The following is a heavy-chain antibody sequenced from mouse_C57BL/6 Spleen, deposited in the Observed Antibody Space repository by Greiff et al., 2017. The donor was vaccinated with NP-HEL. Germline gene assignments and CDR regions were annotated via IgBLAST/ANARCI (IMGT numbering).Heavy chain of an antibody. Sequence: QVQLQQPGAELVMPGASVKLSCKASGYTFTSYWMHWVKQRPGQGLEWIGEIDPSDSYTNYNQKFKGKSTLTVDKSSSTAYMQLSSLTSEDSAVYYCARSGAKNPYGSSPPYYFDYWGQGTTLTVSS. D-gene: IGHD1-1*01. CDR2: IDPSDSYT. CDR1: GYTFTSYW. V-gene: IGHV1-69*01. J-gene: IGHJ2*01. CDR3: ARSGAKNPYGSSPPYYFDY.